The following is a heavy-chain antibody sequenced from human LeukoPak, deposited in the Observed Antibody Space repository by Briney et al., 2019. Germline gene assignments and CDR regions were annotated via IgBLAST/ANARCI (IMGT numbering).Heavy chain of an antibody. CDR1: GFTFSNYW. CDR3: VRDGGVSGYDLLDY. CDR2: INQDGSKE. J-gene: IGHJ4*02. D-gene: IGHD5-12*01. V-gene: IGHV3-7*01. Sequence: GGSLRLSCAASGFTFSNYWMTWVRQAPGKGLEWVAHINQDGSKEYYMDSVKARFTISRDKAKNSLSLQMNSLRAEDTAVYHCVRDGGVSGYDLLDYWGPGTLVSVSS.